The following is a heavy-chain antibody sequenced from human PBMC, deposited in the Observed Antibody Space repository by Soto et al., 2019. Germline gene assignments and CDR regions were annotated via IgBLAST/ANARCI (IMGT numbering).Heavy chain of an antibody. CDR3: ARVTMVRGVIPTLDY. CDR1: SGSISSSNW. J-gene: IGHJ4*02. V-gene: IGHV4-4*02. D-gene: IGHD3-10*01. Sequence: QVQLQESGPGLVKHSGTLSLTYAVSSGSISSSNWWSWVRQPPGKGLEWIGEIYHSGSTNYNPSLKSRVTISVDKSKNQFSLKLSSVTAADTAVYYCARVTMVRGVIPTLDYWGQGTLVTVSS. CDR2: IYHSGST.